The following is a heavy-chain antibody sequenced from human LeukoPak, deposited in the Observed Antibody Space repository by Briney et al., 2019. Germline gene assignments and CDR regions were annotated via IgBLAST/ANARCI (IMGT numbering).Heavy chain of an antibody. CDR2: MNPNSGNT. J-gene: IGHJ6*03. Sequence: ASVKVSCKASGYTFTSYDINWVRQATGQGLEWMGWMNPNSGNTGYAQKFQGRVTITRSTSISTAYMELSSLRSEDTAVYYCARGSAALYYYYYMDVWGKGTTVTVS. CDR3: ARGSAALYYYYYMDV. V-gene: IGHV1-8*03. CDR1: GYTFTSYD.